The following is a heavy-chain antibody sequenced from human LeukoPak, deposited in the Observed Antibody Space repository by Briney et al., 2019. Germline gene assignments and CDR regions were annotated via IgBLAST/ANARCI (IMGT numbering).Heavy chain of an antibody. D-gene: IGHD5-18*01. Sequence: GGSLRLSCAASGFTFSDYYMSWIRQAPGKGLEWVSAISGSGGSTYYADSVKGRFTISRDNSKNTLYLQMNSLRAEDTAVYYCAKDHGDTAIDYFDYWGQGTLVTVSS. CDR1: GFTFSDYY. V-gene: IGHV3-23*01. J-gene: IGHJ4*02. CDR3: AKDHGDTAIDYFDY. CDR2: ISGSGGST.